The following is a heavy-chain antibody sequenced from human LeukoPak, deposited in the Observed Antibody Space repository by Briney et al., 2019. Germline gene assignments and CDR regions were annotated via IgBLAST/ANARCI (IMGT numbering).Heavy chain of an antibody. CDR2: IYYSGST. D-gene: IGHD6-19*01. Sequence: PSETLSLTCTVSGGSISTYSWTWIRQPPGKGLEWIGNIYYSGSTNYNPSLTSRGTISIETTKNQSSLKVSSVTAADTAVYYCARAHSSGWPHMFDPWGQGTLVTVPS. J-gene: IGHJ5*02. CDR1: GGSISTYS. CDR3: ARAHSSGWPHMFDP. V-gene: IGHV4-59*01.